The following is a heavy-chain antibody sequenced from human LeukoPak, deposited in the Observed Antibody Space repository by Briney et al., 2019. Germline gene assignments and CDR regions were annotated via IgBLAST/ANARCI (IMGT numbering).Heavy chain of an antibody. J-gene: IGHJ4*02. Sequence: SQTLSLTCAISGDSVSNNSATWNWIRQSPSRGLEWLGRTFYRSKWFNDYGKSVISRITINPDTSKNHFSLQLNSLTPEDTAVYYCARGGGGRGLFDFWGQGTLVTVSS. D-gene: IGHD2-15*01. CDR2: TFYRSKWFN. CDR3: ARGGGGRGLFDF. V-gene: IGHV6-1*01. CDR1: GDSVSNNSAT.